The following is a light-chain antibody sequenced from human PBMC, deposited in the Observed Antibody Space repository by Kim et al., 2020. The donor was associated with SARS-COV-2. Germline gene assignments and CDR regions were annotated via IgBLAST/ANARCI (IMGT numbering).Light chain of an antibody. CDR2: DVS. CDR1: SSDVGGYNY. V-gene: IGLV2-14*03. CDR3: SSYTSSSTPPLLV. Sequence: QSVLTQPASVSGSPGQSITISCTGTSSDVGGYNYVSRYQQHPGKAPKLMIYDVSNRPSGVSNRFSGSKSGNTASLTISGLQAEDEADYYCSSYTSSSTPPLLVFGGGTQLTVL. J-gene: IGLJ2*01.